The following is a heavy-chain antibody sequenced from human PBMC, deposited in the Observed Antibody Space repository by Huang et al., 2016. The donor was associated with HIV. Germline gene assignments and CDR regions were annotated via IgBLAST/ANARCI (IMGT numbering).Heavy chain of an antibody. CDR1: GFIFSNYG. D-gene: IGHD6-19*01. J-gene: IGHJ1*01. CDR3: ALKGDSSGWEYFRH. CDR2: ISDDGSNK. Sequence: QVQLVESGGGVVQPGRSLSLSCAASGFIFSNYGMHWVRQAPGKGMECVALISDDGSNKYYTDSVKGRFSISRDNSKNTLYLQMNSLRAEDTAVYYCALKGDSSGWEYFRHWGQGTLVTVSS. V-gene: IGHV3-30*03.